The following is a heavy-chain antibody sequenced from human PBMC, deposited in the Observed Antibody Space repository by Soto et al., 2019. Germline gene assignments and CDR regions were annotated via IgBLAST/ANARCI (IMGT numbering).Heavy chain of an antibody. CDR3: AKDGGYMDTWASDY. J-gene: IGHJ4*02. D-gene: IGHD2-2*02. Sequence: EVRLLESGGGLVQPGESLRLSCTASGLAFAAYGMRWIRRAPGKGLEWVSTVSGSGTSTYYADSVRGRFTISRDNSRNTVYLQMSSLRGEDTAVYHCAKDGGYMDTWASDYWGQGALVTVSS. CDR2: VSGSGTST. V-gene: IGHV3-23*01. CDR1: GLAFAAYG.